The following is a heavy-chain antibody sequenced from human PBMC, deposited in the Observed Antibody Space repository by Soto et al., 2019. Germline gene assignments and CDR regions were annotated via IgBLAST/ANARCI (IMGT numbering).Heavy chain of an antibody. CDR3: ATSLITIFGVVSVIDP. J-gene: IGHJ5*02. CDR1: GYTFTSYG. V-gene: IGHV1-18*01. CDR2: ISAYNGNT. Sequence: GASVNVSCKASGYTFTSYGISWVRQAPGQGLEWMGWISAYNGNTNYAQKLQGRVTMTTDTSTSTAYMELRSLRSDDTAVYYCATSLITIFGVVSVIDPWGQGTLVTVSS. D-gene: IGHD3-3*01.